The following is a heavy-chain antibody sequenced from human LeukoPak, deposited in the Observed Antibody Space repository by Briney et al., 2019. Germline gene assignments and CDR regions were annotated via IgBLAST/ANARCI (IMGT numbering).Heavy chain of an antibody. CDR2: IYPGDSDT. V-gene: IGHV5-51*01. CDR3: ARHSQAYSSSSDFDY. J-gene: IGHJ4*02. CDR1: GYSFTSYW. Sequence: GESLKISCKGSGYSFTSYWIGWVRQMPGKGLEWMGIIYPGDSDTRYSPSFQGQVTISADKSVSTAYLQWSSLKASDTAMYYCARHSQAYSSSSDFDYWGQGTLVTVSS. D-gene: IGHD6-6*01.